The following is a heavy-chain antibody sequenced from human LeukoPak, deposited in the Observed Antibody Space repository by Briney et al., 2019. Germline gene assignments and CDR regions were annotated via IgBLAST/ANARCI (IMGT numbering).Heavy chain of an antibody. D-gene: IGHD2-8*01. V-gene: IGHV4-4*02. CDR3: AREVGAANAYYYYYYMDV. CDR2: IFHSGST. J-gene: IGHJ6*03. Sequence: PSGTLSLTCAASGGSISSNNWWSWVRQPPGKGLEWIGEIFHSGSTNYNPSLKSRVTISVDKSKNQFSLKLSSVTAADTAVYYCAREVGAANAYYYYYYMDVWGKGTTVTVSS. CDR1: GGSISSNNW.